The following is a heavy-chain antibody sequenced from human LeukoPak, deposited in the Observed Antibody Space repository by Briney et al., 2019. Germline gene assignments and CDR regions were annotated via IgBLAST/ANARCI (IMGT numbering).Heavy chain of an antibody. Sequence: PSETLSLTCAVYGGSFSGYYWSWIRQPPGKGPEWIGEINHSGSTNYNPSLKSRVTISVDTSKNQFSLKLSSVTAADTAVYYCARVPMVRGVIRRFDPWGQGTLVTVSS. CDR3: ARVPMVRGVIRRFDP. D-gene: IGHD3-10*01. CDR1: GGSFSGYY. V-gene: IGHV4-34*01. J-gene: IGHJ5*02. CDR2: INHSGST.